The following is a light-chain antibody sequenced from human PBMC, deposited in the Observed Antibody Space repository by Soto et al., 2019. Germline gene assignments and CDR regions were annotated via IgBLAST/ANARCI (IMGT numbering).Light chain of an antibody. J-gene: IGKJ5*01. CDR3: QQLNSYPSIT. CDR2: AAS. V-gene: IGKV1-9*01. Sequence: DIQLTQSPSFLSASVGDRVTITCRASQDISSSLAWYQQKPGKAPKLLIYAASTLQGGVPSRFSGSGSGTEFTLTISSLQPEDFAAYYCQQLNSYPSITFGQGTRLEMK. CDR1: QDISSS.